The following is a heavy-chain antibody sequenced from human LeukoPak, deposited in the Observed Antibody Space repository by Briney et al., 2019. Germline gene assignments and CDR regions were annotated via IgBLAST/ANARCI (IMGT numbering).Heavy chain of an antibody. V-gene: IGHV3-23*01. D-gene: IGHD6-19*01. J-gene: IGHJ4*02. CDR1: GFSFSLYS. CDR2: INDRGGYI. CDR3: VRERDRGIDVADDFDY. Sequence: GGSLRLSCAASGFSFSLYSMAWVRQAPGKGLEWVSVINDRGGYIQDADSVKGRFTISRDNYQNTLFLQMNSLRAEDTAVYYCVRERDRGIDVADDFDYWGQGTLVTVSS.